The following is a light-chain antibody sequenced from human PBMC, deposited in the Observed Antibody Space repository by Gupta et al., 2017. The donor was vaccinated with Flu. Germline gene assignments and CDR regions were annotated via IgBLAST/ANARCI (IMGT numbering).Light chain of an antibody. CDR3: QSYDSSLSGYV. Sequence: VTISCTGSSSNIGAGVDVHWYQQLPGTAPKLLIYANTNRPSGVPDRFSGSKSGTSASLAITGLQAEDEADYYCQSYDSSLSGYVFGTGTKVTVL. J-gene: IGLJ1*01. V-gene: IGLV1-40*01. CDR1: SSNIGAGVD. CDR2: ANT.